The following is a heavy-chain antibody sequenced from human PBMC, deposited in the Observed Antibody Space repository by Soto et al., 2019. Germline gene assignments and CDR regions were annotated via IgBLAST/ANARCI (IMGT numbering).Heavy chain of an antibody. D-gene: IGHD6-13*01. CDR3: ARGYSSSWYHYSYGMDV. Sequence: QVQLVQSGAEVKKPGSSVKVSCKASGGTFSSYAISWVRQAPGQGLEWMGGIIPIFGTANYAQKFQGRVTITADESTGTAYMELSSLRSEDTAVYDCARGYSSSWYHYSYGMDVWGQGTTVTVSS. J-gene: IGHJ6*02. V-gene: IGHV1-69*12. CDR2: IIPIFGTA. CDR1: GGTFSSYA.